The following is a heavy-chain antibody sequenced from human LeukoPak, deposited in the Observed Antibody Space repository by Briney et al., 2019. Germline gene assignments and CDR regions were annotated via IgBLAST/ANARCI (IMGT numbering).Heavy chain of an antibody. CDR2: IKQDGSEK. CDR3: ARDLGRVIDGYNGIGDAFDI. J-gene: IGHJ3*02. D-gene: IGHD5-24*01. CDR1: GFTFSDYS. Sequence: GGSLRLSCAASGFTFSDYSMNWVRQAPGKGLEWVANIKQDGSEKYYVDSVKGRFTISRDNAKNSLYLQMNSLRAEDTAVYYCARDLGRVIDGYNGIGDAFDIWGQGTMVTVSS. V-gene: IGHV3-7*01.